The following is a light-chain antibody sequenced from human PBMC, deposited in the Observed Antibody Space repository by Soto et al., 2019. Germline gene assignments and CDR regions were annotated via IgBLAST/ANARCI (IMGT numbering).Light chain of an antibody. CDR2: DAS. CDR1: QSISIW. V-gene: IGKV1-5*01. CDR3: QQYNSFSTWT. Sequence: QMTQSPSTLSASVEDRVTITCRDSQSISIWLAWYQQKPGTAPKILIYDASSLQSGVPSRFSGSGSGTEFTLTVSSLQPDDFATYYCQQYNSFSTWTFGPGTKVDIK. J-gene: IGKJ1*01.